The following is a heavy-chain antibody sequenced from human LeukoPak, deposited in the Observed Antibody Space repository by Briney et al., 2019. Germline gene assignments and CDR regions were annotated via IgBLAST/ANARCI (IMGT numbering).Heavy chain of an antibody. CDR1: GFTFSSYS. D-gene: IGHD3-10*01. J-gene: IGHJ5*02. CDR3: TRDQNFYGSGRGFDP. CDR2: ISSSSSYI. V-gene: IGHV3-21*01. Sequence: GGSLRLSCAASGFTFSSYSMNWVRQAPGKGLEWVSSISSSSSYIYYADSVKGRFTVSRDNAKNSLYLQMNSLRAEDTAIYYCTRDQNFYGSGRGFDPWGQGTLVTVSS.